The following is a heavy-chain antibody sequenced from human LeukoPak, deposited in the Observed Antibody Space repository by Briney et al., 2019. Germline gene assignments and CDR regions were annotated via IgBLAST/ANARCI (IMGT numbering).Heavy chain of an antibody. CDR3: AKMPYCSSTSCSSPLDY. J-gene: IGHJ4*02. D-gene: IGHD2-2*01. Sequence: GGSLRLSRSVSGFIFRNYWMSWVRQAPGKGLEWVAVIWYDGSNKYYADSVKGRFTISRDNSKNTLYLQMNSLRAEDTAVYYCAKMPYCSSTSCSSPLDYCGQGPLVTVSS. V-gene: IGHV3-33*06. CDR2: IWYDGSNK. CDR1: GFIFRNYW.